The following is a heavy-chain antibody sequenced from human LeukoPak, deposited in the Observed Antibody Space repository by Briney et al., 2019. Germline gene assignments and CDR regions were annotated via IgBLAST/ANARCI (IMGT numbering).Heavy chain of an antibody. D-gene: IGHD3-3*01. CDR3: ARDWSGWDV. Sequence: GGSLRLSCTASGFTFSSYSMNWVRQAPGKGLEWVSSISSSSTYIYYVDSVKGRFTISRDDAKSSLYLQMNSLRAEDTAVYYCARDWSGWDVWGKGTTVTVSS. V-gene: IGHV3-21*01. CDR2: ISSSSTYI. CDR1: GFTFSSYS. J-gene: IGHJ6*04.